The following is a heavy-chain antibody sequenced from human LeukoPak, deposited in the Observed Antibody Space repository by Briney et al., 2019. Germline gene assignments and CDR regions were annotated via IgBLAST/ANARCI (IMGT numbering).Heavy chain of an antibody. CDR2: IRSRDGAI. Sequence: GGSLRLSCVASGFSFSSYSMNWVRQAPGKGLEWVSYIRSRDGAIYYADSVKGRFTISTDNARKSLYLQMNSLREEDTAVYYCARDIAAAGYFDYWGQGTLVTVSS. V-gene: IGHV3-48*02. D-gene: IGHD6-13*01. CDR1: GFSFSSYS. CDR3: ARDIAAAGYFDY. J-gene: IGHJ4*02.